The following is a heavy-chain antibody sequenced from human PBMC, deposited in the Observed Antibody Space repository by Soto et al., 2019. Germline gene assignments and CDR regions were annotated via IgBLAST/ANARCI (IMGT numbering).Heavy chain of an antibody. J-gene: IGHJ3*02. CDR1: GFTFSSYG. CDR3: TRDPLIAVAAYDAFDI. Sequence: QVQLVESGGGVVQRGGSLRLSCAASGFTFSSYGMHWVRQAPGKGLEWVAVIWYDGSNKYYADSVKGRYTISRDDSKNTVYVQMNRLGAEDTAVYYCTRDPLIAVAAYDAFDIWGQGTSVTVSS. D-gene: IGHD6-19*01. CDR2: IWYDGSNK. V-gene: IGHV3-33*01.